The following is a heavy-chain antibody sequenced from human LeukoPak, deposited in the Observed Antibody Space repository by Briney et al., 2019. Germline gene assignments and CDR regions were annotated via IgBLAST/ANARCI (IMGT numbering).Heavy chain of an antibody. CDR3: ARDSAARPFDY. Sequence: SETLSLTCTVSGGSISSSSYYWDWIRQPPGQGLEWIGSIYYSGSTYYNPSLKSRVTISVDTSKNQFSLKLSSVTAADTAVYYCARDSAARPFDYWGQGTLVTVSS. CDR1: GGSISSSSYY. CDR2: IYYSGST. D-gene: IGHD6-6*01. J-gene: IGHJ4*02. V-gene: IGHV4-39*07.